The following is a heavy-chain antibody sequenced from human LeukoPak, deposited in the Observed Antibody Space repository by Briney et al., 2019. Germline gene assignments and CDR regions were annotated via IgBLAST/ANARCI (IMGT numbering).Heavy chain of an antibody. D-gene: IGHD1-26*01. CDR2: IYYSGST. CDR3: ARDLWELQSAFDL. CDR1: GGSISSGDHY. Sequence: PSETLSLTCTVSGGSISSGDHYWSWIRQPPGKGLEWIGYIYYSGSTNYNPSLMSRVIISVDTSKNQFSLKLRSVTAADTAVYYCARDLWELQSAFDLWGQGTMVTVSS. V-gene: IGHV4-61*08. J-gene: IGHJ3*01.